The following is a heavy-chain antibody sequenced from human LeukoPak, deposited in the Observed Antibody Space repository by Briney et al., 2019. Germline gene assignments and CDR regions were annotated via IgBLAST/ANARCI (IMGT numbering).Heavy chain of an antibody. J-gene: IGHJ3*02. V-gene: IGHV1-18*01. Sequence: ASVKVSCKASGYTFTSYGISWVRQAPGQGLEWMGWISAYNGNTNYVQNFQGRVTMTTDTSTTTAYMELRSLRSDDTAVYYCARLYSYGPGGAFDIWGQGTMVTVSS. CDR1: GYTFTSYG. D-gene: IGHD5-18*01. CDR2: ISAYNGNT. CDR3: ARLYSYGPGGAFDI.